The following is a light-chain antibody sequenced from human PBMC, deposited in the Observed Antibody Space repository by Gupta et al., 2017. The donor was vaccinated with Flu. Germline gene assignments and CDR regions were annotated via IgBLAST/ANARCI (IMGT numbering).Light chain of an antibody. CDR1: QGLRSY. Sequence: DIQMTQSPASLSASVGDRVTIACRASQGLRSYLNWYQQKAGEAPKLLIYRASHLVSGVLSRFSGSGSGTDFTLTINSLQPGDFATYFCQQSFTTPPTFGGGTKVEI. CDR3: QQSFTTPPT. CDR2: RAS. J-gene: IGKJ4*01. V-gene: IGKV1-39*01.